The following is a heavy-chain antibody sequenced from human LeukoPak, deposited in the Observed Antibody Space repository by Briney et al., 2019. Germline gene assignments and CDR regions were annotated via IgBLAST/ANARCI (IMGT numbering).Heavy chain of an antibody. CDR3: ARASGYWSYYFDY. CDR1: GGSISSSNW. J-gene: IGHJ4*02. CDR2: IYHSGST. Sequence: SETLSLTCAVSGGSISSSNWWSWVRQPPGKGLEWIGEIYHSGSTNYNPSLKSRVTISVDTSKNQFSLKLSSVTAADTAVYYCARASGYWSYYFDYSGQGTPVTVSS. V-gene: IGHV4-4*02. D-gene: IGHD2-15*01.